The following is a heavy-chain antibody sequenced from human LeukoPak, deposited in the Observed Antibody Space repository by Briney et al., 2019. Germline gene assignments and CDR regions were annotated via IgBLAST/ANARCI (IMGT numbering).Heavy chain of an antibody. Sequence: SETLSLTCTVSGGSISSYYWSWIRQPPGKGLEWIGYIYYSGSTNYNPSLKSRVTISVDTSKNQFSLKLSSVTAADTAVYYCAGTTVTRSGGDYWGQGTLATVSS. D-gene: IGHD4-17*01. J-gene: IGHJ4*02. CDR1: GGSISSYY. CDR3: AGTTVTRSGGDY. V-gene: IGHV4-59*01. CDR2: IYYSGST.